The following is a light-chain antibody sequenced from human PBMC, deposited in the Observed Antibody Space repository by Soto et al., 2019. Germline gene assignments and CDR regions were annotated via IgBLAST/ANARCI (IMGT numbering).Light chain of an antibody. CDR2: SAS. V-gene: IGKV1-12*01. CDR3: QQAYSFPLT. J-gene: IGKJ4*01. CDR1: QDIGRW. Sequence: DIQMTQSPSSVSASVGDRVTITCRASQDIGRWLAWYQQKPGQSPKLLISSASSLQTGVPSRFSGSASATDFTLTINSLQPEDFATYYCQQAYSFPLTFGGGTKIEIK.